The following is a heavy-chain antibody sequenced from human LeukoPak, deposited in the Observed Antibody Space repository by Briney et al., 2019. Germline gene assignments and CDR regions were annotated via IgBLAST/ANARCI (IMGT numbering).Heavy chain of an antibody. CDR2: ISSGGST. Sequence: GSLRLSCAASGFTVSSNYMTWVRPAPGKGLEWVSVISSGGSTDYADSVKGRFTISRDSSKNTVWLQMNTLRAEDTAVYYCARGLGYDYVWGTYRLTPWGLGTLVTVSS. V-gene: IGHV3-53*01. D-gene: IGHD3-16*02. J-gene: IGHJ4*02. CDR1: GFTVSSNY. CDR3: ARGLGYDYVWGTYRLTP.